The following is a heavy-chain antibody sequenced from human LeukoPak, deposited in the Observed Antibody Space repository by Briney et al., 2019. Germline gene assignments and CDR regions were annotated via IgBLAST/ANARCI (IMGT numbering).Heavy chain of an antibody. CDR2: INPAGSET. CDR1: GFSFSAYW. CDR3: ARFGYVAAVDV. V-gene: IGHV3-7*01. Sequence: GGSLRLSCVASGFSFSAYWMTWVRQAPGTGLEWVANINPAGSETYYVEPVKGRFSISRENAKNLVYLQMNSLRAEDTAVYHCARFGYVAAVDVWGQGTPVTVSS. D-gene: IGHD2-15*01. J-gene: IGHJ4*02.